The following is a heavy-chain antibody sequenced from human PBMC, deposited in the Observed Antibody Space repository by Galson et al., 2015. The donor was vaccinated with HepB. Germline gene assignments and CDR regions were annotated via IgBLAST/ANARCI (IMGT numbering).Heavy chain of an antibody. Sequence: PALVKPTQILTLTCTFSGFSLLTRGVGVGWIRQPPEEALEWLAIIYWDDDKRYSPSLKSRVTITKDTSKNQVVLTMTNMDPVDTATYYCAHIIITFGGVIGDDAFDIWGQGTMVTVSS. J-gene: IGHJ3*02. CDR1: GFSLLTRGVG. CDR2: IYWDDDK. V-gene: IGHV2-5*02. CDR3: AHIIITFGGVIGDDAFDI. D-gene: IGHD3-16*02.